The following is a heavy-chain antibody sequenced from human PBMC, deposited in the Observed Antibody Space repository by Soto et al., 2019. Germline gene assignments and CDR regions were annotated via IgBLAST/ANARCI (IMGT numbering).Heavy chain of an antibody. D-gene: IGHD2-8*01. Sequence: QVQLVESGGGVVQPGWSLSLSCIVSGFTFSTYPMHWVRQTPGKVLEWVAVISNDGNNKYYADSVQGRFTISRDNSKNTLNLQMNSLRAEDTAVYYCVREPIVLMLSRFDYWGQGTLVTVSS. V-gene: IGHV3-30-3*01. CDR2: ISNDGNNK. CDR1: GFTFSTYP. J-gene: IGHJ4*02. CDR3: VREPIVLMLSRFDY.